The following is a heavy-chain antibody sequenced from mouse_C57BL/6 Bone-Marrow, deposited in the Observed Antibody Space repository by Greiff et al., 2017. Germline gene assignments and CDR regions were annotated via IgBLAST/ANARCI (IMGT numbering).Heavy chain of an antibody. V-gene: IGHV5-6*02. Sequence: DVKLVESGGDLVKPGGSLKLSCAASGFTFSSYGMSWVRQTPDKRLEWVATISSGGSYTNYPDSVKGRFTISRDNAKNTLYLQMSSLKSEDTAMYYCARGYGKDYWCQGTGLTVT. CDR3: ARGYGKDY. J-gene: IGHJ2*03. CDR1: GFTFSSYG. CDR2: ISSGGSYT. D-gene: IGHD2-10*02.